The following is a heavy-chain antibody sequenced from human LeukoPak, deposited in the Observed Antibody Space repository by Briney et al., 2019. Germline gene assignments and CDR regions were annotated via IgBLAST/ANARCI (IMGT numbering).Heavy chain of an antibody. D-gene: IGHD3-10*01. V-gene: IGHV3-7*04. CDR3: ARDQGTYGFQY. Sequence: GGSLRLSCAAFGFTFSSFEMSWVRQAPGKGLEWVANIKQDGSEKYYVDSVKGRFTISRDNAKNSLYLQMNSLRAGDTALYYCARDQGTYGFQYWGQGTLVTVSS. CDR2: IKQDGSEK. J-gene: IGHJ1*01. CDR1: GFTFSSFE.